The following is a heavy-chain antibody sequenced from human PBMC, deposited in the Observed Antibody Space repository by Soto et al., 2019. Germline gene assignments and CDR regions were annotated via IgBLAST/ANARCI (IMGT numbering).Heavy chain of an antibody. V-gene: IGHV5-10-1*01. CDR2: IDPSDSYT. CDR3: ARTNYYYYGMDV. J-gene: IGHJ6*02. CDR1: GYSCTSYW. Sequence: RGESLKISCKGSGYSCTSYWISWVRQMPGKGLEWMGRIDPSDSYTNYSPSFQGHVTISADKSISTAYLQWSSLKASDTAMHYCARTNYYYYGMDVWGQGTTVPVSS.